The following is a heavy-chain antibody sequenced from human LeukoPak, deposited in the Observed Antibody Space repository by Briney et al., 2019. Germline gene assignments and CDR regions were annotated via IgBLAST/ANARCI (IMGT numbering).Heavy chain of an antibody. D-gene: IGHD2-2*01. CDR3: AREGYCSSTSCAYGMDV. V-gene: IGHV3-74*01. CDR1: GFIFSSYW. J-gene: IGHJ6*02. Sequence: GGSLRLSCAASGFIFSSYWMHWVRQAPGKGLVWVSHINSDGSSTSYAASVKGRFTISRDNAKNTLYLQMNSLRAEDTAFYYCAREGYCSSTSCAYGMDVWGQGTTVTVSS. CDR2: INSDGSST.